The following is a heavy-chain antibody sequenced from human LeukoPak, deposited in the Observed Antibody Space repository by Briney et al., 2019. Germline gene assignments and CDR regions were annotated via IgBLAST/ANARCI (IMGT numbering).Heavy chain of an antibody. CDR2: IYPADSDT. J-gene: IGHJ4*02. Sequence: AGESLKISCKGSGYSFTSYWIGWVRQMPGKGLEWMGIIYPADSDTRYSPSFQGQITISADKSISTAYLQWSSLKASDTAMYYCASRSPGVGRGFDYWGQGTLVTVSS. CDR3: ASRSPGVGRGFDY. CDR1: GYSFTSYW. D-gene: IGHD3-10*01. V-gene: IGHV5-51*01.